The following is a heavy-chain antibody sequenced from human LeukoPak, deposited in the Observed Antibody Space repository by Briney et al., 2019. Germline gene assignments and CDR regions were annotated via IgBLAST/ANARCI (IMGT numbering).Heavy chain of an antibody. CDR2: ISSSSSYI. CDR1: GFTFSDYS. CDR3: AELGITMIGGV. Sequence: GGSLRLSCAASGFTFSDYSMNWVRQAPGKGLEWVSPISSSSSYIYYADSVKGRYTISRDNAKNSLYLQMNSLRAEDTAVHYCAELGITMIGGVWGKGTTVTISS. J-gene: IGHJ6*04. V-gene: IGHV3-21*01. D-gene: IGHD3-10*02.